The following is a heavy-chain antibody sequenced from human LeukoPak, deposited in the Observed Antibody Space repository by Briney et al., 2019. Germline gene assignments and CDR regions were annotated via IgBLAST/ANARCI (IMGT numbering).Heavy chain of an antibody. CDR1: GGSISGYY. CDR2: IYYSGST. Sequence: SETLSLTCTVSGGSISGYYWSWIRQPPGKGLEWIGYIYYSGSTNYNPSLKSRVTISVDTSKNQFSLKLSSVTAADTAVYYCARDRPSPVGSGYRVDAFDIWGQGTMVTVSS. J-gene: IGHJ3*02. CDR3: ARDRPSPVGSGYRVDAFDI. D-gene: IGHD3-22*01. V-gene: IGHV4-59*01.